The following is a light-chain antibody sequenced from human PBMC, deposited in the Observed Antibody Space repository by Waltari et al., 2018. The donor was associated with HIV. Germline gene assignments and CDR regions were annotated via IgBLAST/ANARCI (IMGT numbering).Light chain of an antibody. V-gene: IGLV3-19*01. J-gene: IGLJ3*02. Sequence: SSELTQDPAVSVALGQTVRITSPGDSLSSSYASWYQQKPGQAPVLVIYGKNNRPSGIPDRFSGSSSGNTASLTITGAQAEDEADYYCNSRDSSGNHWVFGGGTKLTVL. CDR1: SLSSSY. CDR2: GKN. CDR3: NSRDSSGNHWV.